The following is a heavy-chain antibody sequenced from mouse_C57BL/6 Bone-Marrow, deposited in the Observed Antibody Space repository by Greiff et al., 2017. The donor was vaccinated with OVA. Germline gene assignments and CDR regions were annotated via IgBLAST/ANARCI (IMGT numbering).Heavy chain of an antibody. V-gene: IGHV1-64*01. CDR1: GYTFTSYW. Sequence: VQLQQPGAELVKPGASVKLSCKASGYTFTSYWMHWVKQKPGQGLEWIGIIHPNSGSTNYNEKFKSKATLTVDKSSSTAYMQLSSLTSEDSAVYYCASNSAWFAYWGQGTLVTVSA. CDR3: ASNSAWFAY. J-gene: IGHJ3*01. D-gene: IGHD4-1*01. CDR2: IHPNSGST.